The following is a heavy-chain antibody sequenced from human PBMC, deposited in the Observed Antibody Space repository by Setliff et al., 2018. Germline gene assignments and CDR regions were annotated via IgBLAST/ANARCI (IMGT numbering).Heavy chain of an antibody. D-gene: IGHD2-2*01. CDR2: IYTSGST. V-gene: IGHV4-4*07. J-gene: IGHJ6*02. CDR1: SGSMRNYY. CDR3: ARARPATIAGVVPGVADFGIDV. Sequence: ASETLSLTCSVSSGSMRNYYWIWIRQPAGEGLEWIGRIYTSGSTNYNPSLKRRVTISLEMSKNQFSLTLSSVTAADTAVYYCARARPATIAGVVPGVADFGIDVWGQGTTVTAP.